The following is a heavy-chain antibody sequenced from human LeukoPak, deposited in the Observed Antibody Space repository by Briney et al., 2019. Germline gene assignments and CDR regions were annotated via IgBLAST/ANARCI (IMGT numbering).Heavy chain of an antibody. J-gene: IGHJ5*02. Sequence: SETLSLTCAVYGGSFSGYYWGWIRQPPGRGLEWIGSMYYSGNTYYNPTLKSRVTISVDTSKNQFSLKLSSVTAADTAVFYCARHSYDFWSGQNNNWFDPWGQGTLVTVSS. CDR3: ARHSYDFWSGQNNNWFDP. CDR2: MYYSGNT. D-gene: IGHD3-3*01. CDR1: GGSFSGYY. V-gene: IGHV4-39*01.